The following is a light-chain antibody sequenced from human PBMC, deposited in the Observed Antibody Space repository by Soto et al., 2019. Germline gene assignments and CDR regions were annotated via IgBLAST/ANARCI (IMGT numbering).Light chain of an antibody. J-gene: IGKJ4*01. Sequence: DIQMTQSPSSVSASVGDRVTITCRASQDINNWLVWYQQKPGKAPKVVIYKASTLQSGAPSRFTGSGYGTEVTLTISSLQPEDYATYYCQQTNSFPLTFGGGTNVEI. CDR3: QQTNSFPLT. CDR1: QDINNW. V-gene: IGKV1-12*01. CDR2: KAS.